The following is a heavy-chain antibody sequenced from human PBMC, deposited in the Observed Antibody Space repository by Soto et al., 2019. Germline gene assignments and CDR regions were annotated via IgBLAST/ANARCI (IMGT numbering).Heavy chain of an antibody. CDR2: INPNSGGT. CDR1: GYTFTGYY. D-gene: IGHD4-17*01. CDR3: ARYQTVTRGGNAYDI. Sequence: ASVKVSCKASGYTFTGYYMHWVRQAPGQGLEWMGWINPNSGGTNYAQKFQGWVTMTRDTSISTAYMELSRLRSDDTAVYYCARYQTVTRGGNAYDIWGRGTMVTVSS. J-gene: IGHJ3*02. V-gene: IGHV1-2*04.